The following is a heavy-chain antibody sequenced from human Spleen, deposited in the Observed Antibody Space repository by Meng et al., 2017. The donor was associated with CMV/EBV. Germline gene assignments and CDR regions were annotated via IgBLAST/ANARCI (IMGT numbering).Heavy chain of an antibody. Sequence: GGSLRLSCAASGFTFSNSGMSWVRQAPGKGLDWVSTISGGGDNTHYADSVKGRFTISRDNSKDTLYLQMDSLRVEDTAVYYCARDAGIAWHFDYWGQGTPVTVSS. CDR2: ISGGGDNT. CDR3: ARDAGIAWHFDY. CDR1: GFTFSNSG. V-gene: IGHV3-23*01. J-gene: IGHJ4*02. D-gene: IGHD2-21*01.